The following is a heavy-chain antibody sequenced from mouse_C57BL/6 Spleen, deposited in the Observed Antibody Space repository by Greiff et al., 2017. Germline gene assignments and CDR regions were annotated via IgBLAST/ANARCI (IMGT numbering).Heavy chain of an antibody. V-gene: IGHV1-55*01. Sequence: QVHVKQSGAELVKPGASVKMSCKASGYTFTSYWITWVKQRPGQGLEWIGDIYPGSGSTNYNEKFKSKATLTVDTSSSTAYMQLSSLTSEDSAVYYCAREDSPNYYAMDYWGQGTSVTVSS. J-gene: IGHJ4*01. CDR1: GYTFTSYW. D-gene: IGHD3-2*01. CDR2: IYPGSGST. CDR3: AREDSPNYYAMDY.